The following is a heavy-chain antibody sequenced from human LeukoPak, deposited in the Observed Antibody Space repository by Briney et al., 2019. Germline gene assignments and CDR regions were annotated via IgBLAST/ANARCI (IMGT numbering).Heavy chain of an antibody. J-gene: IGHJ6*02. V-gene: IGHV1-8*01. CDR1: GYTFTSYD. Sequence: GASVKVSCKASGYTFTSYDINWVRQATGQGLEWMGWMNPNSGNTGYAQKFQGRVTMTRNTSISTAYMELSSLRSEDTAVYYCARSMKGIQLWLRYYYYGMGVWGQGTTVTVSS. CDR3: ARSMKGIQLWLRYYYYGMGV. CDR2: MNPNSGNT. D-gene: IGHD5-18*01.